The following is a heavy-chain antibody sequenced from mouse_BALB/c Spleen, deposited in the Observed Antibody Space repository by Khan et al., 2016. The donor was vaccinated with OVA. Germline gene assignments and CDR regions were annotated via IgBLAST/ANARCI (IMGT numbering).Heavy chain of an antibody. Sequence: QVQLKQSGAELARPGASVKLSCKASGYIFTDYNINWMRQRTGQGLEWIGEIYPGSDNTYYNERFEGKATLTVDKSSSTAYMHLSSLTSEDSAVYFCTREWAAWFPYWGQGTLVTVSA. CDR2: IYPGSDNT. J-gene: IGHJ3*01. CDR1: GYIFTDYN. CDR3: TREWAAWFPY. V-gene: IGHV1-77*01.